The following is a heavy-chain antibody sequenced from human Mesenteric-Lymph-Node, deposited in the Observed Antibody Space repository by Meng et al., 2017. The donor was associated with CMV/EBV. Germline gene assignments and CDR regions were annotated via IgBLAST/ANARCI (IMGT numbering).Heavy chain of an antibody. CDR3: ARHQRWLKSEGGFNY. J-gene: IGHJ4*02. V-gene: IGHV4-34*01. D-gene: IGHD4-23*01. CDR1: GGSFSGYY. Sequence: VPLQHGGVCLLKPSETLSLTCAVYGGSFSGYYWNWIRQPPGKGLEWIGEINHSGSTNYNPSLKSRVTISVDTSKNQFSLKLSSVTAADTAVYYCARHQRWLKSEGGFNYWGQGTLVTVSS. CDR2: INHSGST.